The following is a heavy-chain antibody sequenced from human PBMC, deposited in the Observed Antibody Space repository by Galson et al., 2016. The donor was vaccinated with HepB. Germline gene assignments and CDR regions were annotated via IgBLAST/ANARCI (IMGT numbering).Heavy chain of an antibody. V-gene: IGHV3-53*01. J-gene: IGHJ6*02. CDR3: ARDPGFRNGMNV. Sequence: SLRLSCAASGFIVSNDYMNWVCQAPGKGLEWLSVSYADGRTYYAESVRGRFTISRDNSKNTLFLQMNNLSAEDTAVYYCARDPGFRNGMNVWGQGTTVTVSS. CDR2: SYADGRT. CDR1: GFIVSNDY.